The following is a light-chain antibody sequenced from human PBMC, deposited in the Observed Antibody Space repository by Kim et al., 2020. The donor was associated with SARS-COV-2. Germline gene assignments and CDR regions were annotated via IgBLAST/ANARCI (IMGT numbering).Light chain of an antibody. CDR2: FDS. CDR3: QVWDTSSDHHYV. Sequence: PRKAAWITGVGNNMGSKSVQWYRQKTGQAPLVVMCFDSDRPSGIPEGFSGSNSGNTATLTISGVEAGDEADYYCQVWDTSSDHHYVFGTGTKVTVL. V-gene: IGLV3-21*04. J-gene: IGLJ1*01. CDR1: NMGSKS.